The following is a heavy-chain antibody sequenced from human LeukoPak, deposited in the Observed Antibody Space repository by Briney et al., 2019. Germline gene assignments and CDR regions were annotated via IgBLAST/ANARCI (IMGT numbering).Heavy chain of an antibody. Sequence: PGGSLRLSCAASGFMFSSYWMSWVRQAPGKGLEWVANIKQDGSEKLYVDSVKGRFAISRDNAENSLYLQMNSLKAEDTAVYYCGRFTRSGDSVYWGQGTLVTVSS. V-gene: IGHV3-7*04. CDR3: GRFTRSGDSVY. CDR2: IKQDGSEK. D-gene: IGHD7-27*01. J-gene: IGHJ4*02. CDR1: GFMFSSYW.